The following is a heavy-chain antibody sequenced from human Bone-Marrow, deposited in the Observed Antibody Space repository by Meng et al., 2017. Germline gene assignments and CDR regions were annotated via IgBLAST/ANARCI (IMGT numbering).Heavy chain of an antibody. CDR3: ARGLPNYYYYGMDV. CDR2: IIPILGIA. V-gene: IGHV1-69*04. D-gene: IGHD4-11*01. CDR1: GYTFTSYG. Sequence: SVKVSCKASGYTFTSYGISWVRQAPGQGLEWMGRIIPILGIANYAQKFQGRVTITADKSTSTAYMELSSLRSEDTAVYYCARGLPNYYYYGMDVWGQGTTVTGSS. J-gene: IGHJ6*02.